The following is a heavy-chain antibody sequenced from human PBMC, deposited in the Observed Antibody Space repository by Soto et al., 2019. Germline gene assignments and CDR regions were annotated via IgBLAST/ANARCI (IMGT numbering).Heavy chain of an antibody. CDR3: ARVGALGSSSCFDY. J-gene: IGHJ4*02. V-gene: IGHV4-34*01. D-gene: IGHD6-13*01. CDR2: INHSGST. Sequence: QVQLQQWGAGLLKPSETLSLTCAVYGGSFSGYYWRWIRQPPGKGLEWIGEINHSGSTNYNPSLKSRVTISVDTSKNQLSLKLSSVTAADTAVYYWARVGALGSSSCFDYWGQGTLVTVSS. CDR1: GGSFSGYY.